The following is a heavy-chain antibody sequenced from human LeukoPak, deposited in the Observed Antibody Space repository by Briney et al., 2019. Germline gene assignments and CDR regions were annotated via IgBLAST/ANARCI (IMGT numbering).Heavy chain of an antibody. CDR2: ISSSSTTI. J-gene: IGHJ3*02. Sequence: KSGGSLRLSCATSGFTFSDYYMSWIRRAPGKGLEWVSYISSSSTTIYYADSVRGRFTISRDNAKNSLYLQMNSLRDEDTAIYYCVRESTCAFHIWGQGTMVTVSS. D-gene: IGHD2/OR15-2a*01. CDR3: VRESTCAFHI. CDR1: GFTFSDYY. V-gene: IGHV3-11*04.